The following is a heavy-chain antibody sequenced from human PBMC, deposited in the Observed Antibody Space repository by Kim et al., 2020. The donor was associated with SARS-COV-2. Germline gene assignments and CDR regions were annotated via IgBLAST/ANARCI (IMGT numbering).Heavy chain of an antibody. Sequence: SETLSLTCAVYGGSFSGYYWSWIRQPPGKGLEWIGEINHSGSTNYNPSLKSRVTISVDTSKNQFSLKLSSVTAADTAVYYCARRRYGSGVRYFDYWGQGT. V-gene: IGHV4-34*01. CDR3: ARRRYGSGVRYFDY. CDR2: INHSGST. D-gene: IGHD3-10*01. J-gene: IGHJ4*02. CDR1: GGSFSGYY.